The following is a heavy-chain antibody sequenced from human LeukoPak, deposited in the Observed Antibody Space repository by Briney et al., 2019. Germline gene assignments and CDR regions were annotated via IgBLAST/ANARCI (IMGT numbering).Heavy chain of an antibody. J-gene: IGHJ4*02. D-gene: IGHD5-24*01. Sequence: GGSLRLSCAASGFAFTNYAMSWVRQASGKGLEWVSSISGSGGSTYYADSVKGRFTISRDNSENTLYLQMKSLRAEDTAVYYCARGDGYNFFDYWGQGTLVTVSS. CDR3: ARGDGYNFFDY. V-gene: IGHV3-23*01. CDR1: GFAFTNYA. CDR2: ISGSGGST.